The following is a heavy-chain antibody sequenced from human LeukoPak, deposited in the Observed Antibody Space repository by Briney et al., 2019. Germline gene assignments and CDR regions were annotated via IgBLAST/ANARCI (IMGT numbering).Heavy chain of an antibody. CDR2: IIPIFGTT. Sequence: SVKVSCKASGGSFGSYGITWVRQAPGQGLEWMGGIIPIFGTTNYAQKFQDRVTMTRDTSTSTVYMELSSLRSEDTAVYYCARDLAAAGDWGQGTLVTVSS. CDR3: ARDLAAAGD. CDR1: GGSFGSYG. V-gene: IGHV1-69*05. J-gene: IGHJ4*02. D-gene: IGHD6-13*01.